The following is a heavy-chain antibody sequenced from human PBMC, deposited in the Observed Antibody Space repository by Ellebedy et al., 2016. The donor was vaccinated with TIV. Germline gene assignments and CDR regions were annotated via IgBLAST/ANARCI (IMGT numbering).Heavy chain of an antibody. V-gene: IGHV4-59*01. D-gene: IGHD5-18*01. CDR3: ASGFSYGLLDY. J-gene: IGHJ4*02. Sequence: MPSETLSLTCSVSGGSISSYYWSWIRQPPGKGLAWIGNIYYSGSTNYNPSLKSRVTISVDTSKNQFSLKLSSVTAADTAVFYCASGFSYGLLDYWGQGTLVAVSS. CDR2: IYYSGST. CDR1: GGSISSYY.